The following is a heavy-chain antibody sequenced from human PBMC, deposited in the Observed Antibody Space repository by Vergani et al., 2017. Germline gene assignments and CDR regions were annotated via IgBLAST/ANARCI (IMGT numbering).Heavy chain of an antibody. V-gene: IGHV4-59*02. CDR1: GASVNSYY. D-gene: IGHD3-10*01. J-gene: IGHJ4*02. Sequence: QVKLQESGPGLVKPSETLSLTCTVSGASVNSYYWSWIRKPPGKGLEWMGYVSFRGDIFYDPSVKGRMTISLNTSSNQFSLYLTSVTAADTAVYYCARSRVYYGAGSPDYWGQGTLVTVSS. CDR2: VSFRGDI. CDR3: ARSRVYYGAGSPDY.